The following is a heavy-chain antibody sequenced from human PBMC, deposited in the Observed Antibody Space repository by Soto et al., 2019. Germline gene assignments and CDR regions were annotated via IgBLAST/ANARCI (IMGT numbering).Heavy chain of an antibody. CDR1: GGSISSSSYY. V-gene: IGHV4-39*01. J-gene: IGHJ4*02. CDR2: IYYSGTT. D-gene: IGHD5-12*01. CDR3: ARRGGYSGYDVQLGFDY. Sequence: HLQLQESGPGLVKPSETLSLTCTVSGGSISSSSYYWGWIRQPPGKGLEWIGSIYYSGTTYYSPSLKCRVTMSVDTSKNQFSRKLSSVTAADTAVYYCARRGGYSGYDVQLGFDYWGQGTLVTVSS.